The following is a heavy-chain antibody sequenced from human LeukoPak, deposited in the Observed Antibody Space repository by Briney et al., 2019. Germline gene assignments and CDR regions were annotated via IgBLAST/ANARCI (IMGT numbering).Heavy chain of an antibody. CDR1: GYTFTSYG. J-gene: IGHJ5*02. Sequence: ASVKVSCKASGYTFTSYGISWVRQAPGQGLEWMGWISAYNGNTNYAQKLQGRVTMTTDTYTSTAYMELRSLRSDDTAVYYCARDGYSSSWYSNNWFDPWGQGTLVTVSS. CDR3: ARDGYSSSWYSNNWFDP. V-gene: IGHV1-18*01. D-gene: IGHD6-13*01. CDR2: ISAYNGNT.